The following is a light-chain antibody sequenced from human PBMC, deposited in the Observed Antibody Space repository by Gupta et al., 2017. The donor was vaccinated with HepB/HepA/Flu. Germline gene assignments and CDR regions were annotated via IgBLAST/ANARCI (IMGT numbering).Light chain of an antibody. CDR1: QSISSW. Sequence: DIQMTQSPSTLSASVGDRVTITCRASQSISSWLAWYQHKPGKAPKLLIYKASNLKSGVTSRFRGSGSGTEFTLTSRSRKTDDFETYDCQQCVSYLFGQGTKLEIK. V-gene: IGKV1-5*03. J-gene: IGKJ2*01. CDR3: QQCVSYL. CDR2: KAS.